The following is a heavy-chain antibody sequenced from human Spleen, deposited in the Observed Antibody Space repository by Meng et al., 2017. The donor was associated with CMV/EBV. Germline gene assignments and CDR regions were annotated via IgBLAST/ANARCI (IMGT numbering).Heavy chain of an antibody. Sequence: ASVKVSCKASGYTFTSRGISWVRQAPGQGFEWMGWISTYNGQTAFAQKFQGRVTLTTDTSTSTAYMELRSLRSDDTAVYYCARRSSSKGARYYYGMDVWGQGTTVTAS. V-gene: IGHV1-18*01. CDR3: ARRSSSKGARYYYGMDV. D-gene: IGHD6-6*01. J-gene: IGHJ6*02. CDR2: ISTYNGQT. CDR1: GYTFTSRG.